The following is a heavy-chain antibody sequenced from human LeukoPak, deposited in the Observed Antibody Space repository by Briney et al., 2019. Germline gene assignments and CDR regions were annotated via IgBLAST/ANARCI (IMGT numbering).Heavy chain of an antibody. V-gene: IGHV3-48*01. Sequence: PGGSLRLSCVASGFTFSSSSLNWVRQAPGKGLEWLSYISSNGGTIYYADSVKGRFTISRDNVNNSLHLEMNSLRAEDTAVYYCARDPRRGNHGNYWGQGTLVTVSS. CDR2: ISSNGGTI. CDR1: GFTFSSSS. J-gene: IGHJ4*02. D-gene: IGHD1-14*01. CDR3: ARDPRRGNHGNY.